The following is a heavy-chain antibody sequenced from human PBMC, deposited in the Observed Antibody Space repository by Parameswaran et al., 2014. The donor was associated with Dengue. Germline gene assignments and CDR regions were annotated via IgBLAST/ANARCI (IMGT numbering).Heavy chain of an antibody. CDR3: AAEAGATSYYFDY. Sequence: WVRQAPGQRLEWIGWIVVGSGNTNYAQKFQERVTITRDMSTSTAYMELSSLRSEDTAVYYCAAEAGATSYYFDYWGQGTLVTVSS. CDR2: IVVGSGNT. D-gene: IGHD1-26*01. J-gene: IGHJ4*02. V-gene: IGHV1-58*01.